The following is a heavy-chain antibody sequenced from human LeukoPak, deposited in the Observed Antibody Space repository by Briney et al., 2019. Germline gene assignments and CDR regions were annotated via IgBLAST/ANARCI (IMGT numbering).Heavy chain of an antibody. CDR2: ISGSGEII. Sequence: GGSLRFSCAASGFTFSSYVMTWVRQAPGKGLEWVSVISGSGEIIWYADSVRGRFTISRDNSKNTLYLHMNSLRAEDTGMYYCARKVPGEAAALGDYWGQGTLVTVSS. J-gene: IGHJ4*02. V-gene: IGHV3-23*01. CDR1: GFTFSSYV. CDR3: ARKVPGEAAALGDY. D-gene: IGHD6-13*01.